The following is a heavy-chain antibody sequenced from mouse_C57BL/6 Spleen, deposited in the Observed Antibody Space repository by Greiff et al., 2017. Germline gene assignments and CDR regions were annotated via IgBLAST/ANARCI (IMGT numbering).Heavy chain of an antibody. CDR3: ARRSFYYYGSSSFDY. CDR2: ISSGSSTI. V-gene: IGHV5-17*01. Sequence: EVKVVESGGGLVKPGGSLKLSCAASGFTFSDYGMHWVRQGPEKGLEWVAYISSGSSTIYYADTVKGRFPISRDNAKNTLFLQMTSLRSEDTAMYDCARRSFYYYGSSSFDYWGQGTTRTVSS. J-gene: IGHJ2*01. CDR1: GFTFSDYG. D-gene: IGHD1-1*01.